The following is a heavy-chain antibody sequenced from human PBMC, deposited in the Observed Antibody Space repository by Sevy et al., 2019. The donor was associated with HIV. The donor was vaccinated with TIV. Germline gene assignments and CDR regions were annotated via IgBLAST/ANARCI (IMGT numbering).Heavy chain of an antibody. CDR1: GFSFSSSS. V-gene: IGHV3-48*02. J-gene: IGHJ4*01. D-gene: IGHD1-26*01. Sequence: GGSLRLSCAASGFSFSSSSMNWLRQAPGKGLEWLAYITRDGKTKYYADLVKGGFTISRDNALNSLFLQLNSLRDDDTAVYYCARDYSGSYYRFDLWGHGTLVTVSS. CDR3: ARDYSGSYYRFDL. CDR2: ITRDGKTK.